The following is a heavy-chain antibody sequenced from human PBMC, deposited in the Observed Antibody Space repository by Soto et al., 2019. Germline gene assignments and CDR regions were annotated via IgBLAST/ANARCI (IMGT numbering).Heavy chain of an antibody. D-gene: IGHD6-13*01. J-gene: IGHJ5*02. CDR3: ARDGYSSSWYEFAP. CDR2: IYTDGST. Sequence: ASETLSLTCTVSGGSISSYYWSWIRQPAWKGLEWIGRIYTDGSTNYNPSLKSRVTMSVDTSKNQFSLKLNSVTAADTAVYYCARDGYSSSWYEFAPWGQGTLVTV. V-gene: IGHV4-4*07. CDR1: GGSISSYY.